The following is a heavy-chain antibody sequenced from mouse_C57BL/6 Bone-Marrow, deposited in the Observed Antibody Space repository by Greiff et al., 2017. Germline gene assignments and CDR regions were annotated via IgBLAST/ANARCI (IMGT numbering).Heavy chain of an antibody. CDR2: LDPSDSYT. V-gene: IGHV1-69*01. D-gene: IGHD1-1*01. CDR1: GYTFTSYW. Sequence: VQLQQPGAELVMPGASVKLSCKASGYTFTSYWMHWVKQRPGQGLEWIGELDPSDSYTNYNQKFKGKSTLTVDKSSSTAYMQLSSLTSEDSAVYYCARETLFWFAYWGQGTLGTVSA. CDR3: ARETLFWFAY. J-gene: IGHJ3*01.